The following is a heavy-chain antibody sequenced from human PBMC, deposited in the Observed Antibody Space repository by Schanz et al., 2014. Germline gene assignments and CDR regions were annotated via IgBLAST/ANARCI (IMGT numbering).Heavy chain of an antibody. Sequence: QVQLVQSGAEVKKPGASVKVSCKASGYTFTSYGISWVRQAPGQGLEWMGWISPYNGNTNYAQKLQGRVTMTADTSTSTAYMDLRSLRSDDTAVYYCARALTAYCSDTSCLGTPFDYWGQGTLVTVSS. J-gene: IGHJ4*02. CDR1: GYTFTSYG. D-gene: IGHD2-2*01. CDR2: ISPYNGNT. V-gene: IGHV1-18*01. CDR3: ARALTAYCSDTSCLGTPFDY.